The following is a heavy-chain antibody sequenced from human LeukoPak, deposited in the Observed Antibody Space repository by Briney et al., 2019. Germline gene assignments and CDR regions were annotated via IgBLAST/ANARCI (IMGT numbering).Heavy chain of an antibody. CDR3: AKDRKQSSVAEHLDY. D-gene: IGHD6-19*01. V-gene: IGHV3-23*01. J-gene: IGHJ4*02. Sequence: GGSLRLSCAASGFTFSSYAMSWVRQAPGKGLEWVSAISGSGGSTYYADSVKGRFTISRDNSKNTLYLQMNSLRAEDTAVYYCAKDRKQSSVAEHLDYWGQGTLVTVSS. CDR1: GFTFSSYA. CDR2: ISGSGGST.